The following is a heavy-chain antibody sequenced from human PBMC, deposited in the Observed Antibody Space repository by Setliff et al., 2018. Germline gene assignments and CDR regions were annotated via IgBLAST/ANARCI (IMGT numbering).Heavy chain of an antibody. J-gene: IGHJ5*02. CDR3: ARQRTGPDGFDP. CDR1: GYTFTSYD. CDR2: MNPNSGNT. V-gene: IGHV1-8*02. Sequence: ASVKVSCKASGYTFTSYDINWVRQATGQGLEWMGWMNPNSGNTGYAQKFQGRVTMTRNTSISTAYMELSSLRSEDTAVYYCARQRTGPDGFDPWGQGTLVTVSS.